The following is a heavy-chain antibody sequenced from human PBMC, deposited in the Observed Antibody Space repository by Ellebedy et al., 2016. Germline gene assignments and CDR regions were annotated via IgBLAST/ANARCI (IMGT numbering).Heavy chain of an antibody. D-gene: IGHD2-15*01. CDR3: ARARGCDGGRCYYFDY. CDR1: GFTFSSYS. J-gene: IGHJ4*02. Sequence: GGSLRLSCAASGFTFSSYSMNWVRQAPGKGLEWVSAISGSGGSTYYADSVKGRFTISRENAKNSLYLQMNSLRAGDTAVYYCARARGCDGGRCYYFDYWGQGTLVTVSS. V-gene: IGHV3-21*01. CDR2: ISGSGGST.